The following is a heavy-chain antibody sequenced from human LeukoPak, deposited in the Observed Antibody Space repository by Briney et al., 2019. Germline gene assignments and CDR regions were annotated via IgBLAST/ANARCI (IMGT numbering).Heavy chain of an antibody. CDR3: AREGSSGWDEFDY. CDR1: GFTFSSYN. D-gene: IGHD6-19*01. J-gene: IGHJ4*02. CDR2: ISSSSSII. V-gene: IGHV3-48*04. Sequence: GGSLRLSCAASGFTFSSYNMNWVRQAPGKGLEWVSYISSSSSIIYYADSVKGRFTISRDNAKNSLYLQMNSLRAEDTAVYYCAREGSSGWDEFDYWGQGTLVTVSS.